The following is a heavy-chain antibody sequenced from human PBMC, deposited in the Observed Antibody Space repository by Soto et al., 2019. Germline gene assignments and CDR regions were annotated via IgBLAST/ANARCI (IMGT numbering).Heavy chain of an antibody. CDR1: GDSVSSNSAA. J-gene: IGHJ6*02. CDR2: TYYRSKWYN. CDR3: AGSFSGRGGMDV. V-gene: IGHV6-1*01. D-gene: IGHD3-10*01. Sequence: SQTLSLTCVISGDSVSSNSAAWNLIRQSPSRGLEWLGRTYYRSKWYNDYAVSVKSRLTINPDTSKHQFSLQLNSVTPEDTAVYYCAGSFSGRGGMDVWGQGTSVTVSS.